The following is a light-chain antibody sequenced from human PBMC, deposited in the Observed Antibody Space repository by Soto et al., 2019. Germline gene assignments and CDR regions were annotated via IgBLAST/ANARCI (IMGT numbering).Light chain of an antibody. CDR2: TAS. CDR3: QQYNSYPIT. Sequence: DIQMTQSPSTLSGSVGDRVTITCRASQTITSWLAWYQQKPGKAPKLLIYTASTLESGVPSRFSGSGSGTGFTLTISSLQPDDFATYYCQQYNSYPITFGQGTRLEI. V-gene: IGKV1-5*03. J-gene: IGKJ5*01. CDR1: QTITSW.